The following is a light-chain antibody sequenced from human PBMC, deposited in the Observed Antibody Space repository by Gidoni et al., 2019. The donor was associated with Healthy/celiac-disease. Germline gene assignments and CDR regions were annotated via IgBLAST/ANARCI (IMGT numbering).Light chain of an antibody. CDR2: DVS. CDR3: SSFTASSTLV. J-gene: IGLJ3*02. Sequence: QSALTQPATVSGSPGQSITISCTGTKSDVGRYKYVSWYQCRPANAPKLMVYDVSNRPSGVSSRFSGSKSGNTASLTISGLQAEDEADYYCSSFTASSTLVFGGGTKLTVL. V-gene: IGLV2-14*03. CDR1: KSDVGRYKY.